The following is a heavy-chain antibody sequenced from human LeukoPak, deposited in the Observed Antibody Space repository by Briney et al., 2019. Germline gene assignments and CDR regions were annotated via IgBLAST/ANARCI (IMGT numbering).Heavy chain of an antibody. Sequence: SETLSLTCSISGDSITKSAFYWGWIRQPPGKGLECIGSRYETGSTFQNPSLKSRVTISVETSKNQFYLNLTSVTAADTAVYFCARHYGLNYYDSTALEYWGQGILVTVSS. D-gene: IGHD3-22*01. CDR2: RYETGST. CDR3: ARHYGLNYYDSTALEY. J-gene: IGHJ4*02. V-gene: IGHV4-39*01. CDR1: GDSITKSAFY.